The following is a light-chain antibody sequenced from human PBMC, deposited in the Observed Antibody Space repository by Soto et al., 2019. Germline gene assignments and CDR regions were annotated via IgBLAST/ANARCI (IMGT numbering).Light chain of an antibody. CDR2: GDN. V-gene: IGLV1-40*01. J-gene: IGLJ3*02. CDR1: SSNIGAGYH. Sequence: QSALTQPPSVSGAPGQTVTISCPGSSSNIGAGYHVHWYQHLPGRAPKLLIYGDNNRPSGVPDRFSGSKSGTSASLAITGLQAEDEADYYCQSYDNNLSGWVFGGGTKVTVL. CDR3: QSYDNNLSGWV.